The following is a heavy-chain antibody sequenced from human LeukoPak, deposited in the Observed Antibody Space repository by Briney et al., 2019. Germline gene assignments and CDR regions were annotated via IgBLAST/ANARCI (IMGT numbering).Heavy chain of an antibody. D-gene: IGHD1-1*01. V-gene: IGHV3-23*01. CDR1: GFTFSNYA. CDR3: AKYHLLSNNYSRDAFDF. J-gene: IGHJ3*01. CDR2: IGRTGDI. Sequence: GGSLRLSCAASGFTFSNYAMTWVRQAPGKGLEWVSVIGRTGDIFYADSVKGRFTISRDNSKNTLYLQMNSLRAEDTAVYYCAKYHLLSNNYSRDAFDFWCQGTMVTVSS.